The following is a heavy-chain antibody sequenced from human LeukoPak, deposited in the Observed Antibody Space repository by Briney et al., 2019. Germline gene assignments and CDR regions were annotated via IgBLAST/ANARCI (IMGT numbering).Heavy chain of an antibody. CDR2: FDPEDGET. V-gene: IGHV1-24*01. Sequence: ASVKVSCKVSGYTLTELSMHWVRQAPGKGLEWMGGFDPEDGETIYAQKFQGRVTMTEDTSTDTAYMELSSLRSEDTAVYCCATHCSGGSCYVEYWGQGTLVTVSS. CDR3: ATHCSGGSCYVEY. CDR1: GYTLTELS. D-gene: IGHD2-15*01. J-gene: IGHJ4*02.